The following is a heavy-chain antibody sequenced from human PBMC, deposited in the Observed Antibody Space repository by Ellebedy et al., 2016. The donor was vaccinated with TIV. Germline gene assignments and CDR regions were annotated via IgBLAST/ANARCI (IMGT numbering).Heavy chain of an antibody. CDR2: IYHNGNT. J-gene: IGHJ4*02. V-gene: IGHV4-59*08. CDR1: GGSISSYY. Sequence: MPSETLSLTCTVSGGSISSYYWTWIRQPPGKGLEWIGYIYHNGNTNYNPYLKSRVTIPVDTSKNQFSLKLSSVTAADTAVYYCARQYNYGTSGYYVDYWGQGTLLTVSS. D-gene: IGHD3-22*01. CDR3: ARQYNYGTSGYYVDY.